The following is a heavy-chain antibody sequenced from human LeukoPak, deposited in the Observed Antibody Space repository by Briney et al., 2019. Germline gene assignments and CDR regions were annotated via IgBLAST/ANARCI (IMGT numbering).Heavy chain of an antibody. V-gene: IGHV4-30-2*01. CDR1: GGSISSGGYS. Sequence: TLSLTCAVSGGSISSGGYSWSWIRLPPGKGLEWIGYIYHSGSTSYNPSLKSRVTISVDRSKNQFSLKLSSVTAADTAVYYCARVETYYYGSGSWYYFDYWGQGTLVTVSS. J-gene: IGHJ4*02. D-gene: IGHD3-10*01. CDR2: IYHSGST. CDR3: ARVETYYYGSGSWYYFDY.